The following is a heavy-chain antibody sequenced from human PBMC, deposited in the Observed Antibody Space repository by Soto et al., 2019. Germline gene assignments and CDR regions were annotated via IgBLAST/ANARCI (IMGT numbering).Heavy chain of an antibody. Sequence: EVKLLESGGGLVQPGGSLRLSCAASGFTFSSYATSWVRQAPGKGLEWVSSITGGGENTHYADSLKGRFTISRDNSKNTLSLQMNSLRVEDTAVYHCAKGRLAVAAPYSWFDPWGQGTLVTVSS. J-gene: IGHJ5*02. CDR3: AKGRLAVAAPYSWFDP. D-gene: IGHD6-19*01. V-gene: IGHV3-23*01. CDR1: GFTFSSYA. CDR2: ITGGGENT.